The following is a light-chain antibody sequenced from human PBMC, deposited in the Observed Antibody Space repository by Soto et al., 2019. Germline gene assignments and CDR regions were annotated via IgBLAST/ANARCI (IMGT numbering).Light chain of an antibody. CDR2: DAS. CDR3: QQYDSYSWT. Sequence: IQMHPPPSTLYASVGDRVTITCRASQGISSWLAWYQQKPGKAPKLLIYDASSLESGVPSRFSGSGSGTEFTLTISSLQTDDFASYCCQQYDSYSWTFGQGTKVDIK. CDR1: QGISSW. V-gene: IGKV1-5*01. J-gene: IGKJ1*01.